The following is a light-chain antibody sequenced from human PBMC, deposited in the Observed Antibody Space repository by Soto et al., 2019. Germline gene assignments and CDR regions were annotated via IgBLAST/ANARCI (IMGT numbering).Light chain of an antibody. V-gene: IGLV2-14*01. CDR3: FSFRASSTWV. CDR1: SSDVGAYNY. Sequence: QSALTQPASVSGSPGQSITISCTGSSSDVGAYNYVSWYQQHPGKAPKLMINDVNHRPSGVSNRFSGSRSGNTASLTISGLQTENEADYYCFSFRASSTWVFGGGTKVTVL. J-gene: IGLJ3*02. CDR2: DVN.